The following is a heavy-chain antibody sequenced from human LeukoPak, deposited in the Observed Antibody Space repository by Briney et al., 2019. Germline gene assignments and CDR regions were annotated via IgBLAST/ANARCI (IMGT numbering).Heavy chain of an antibody. CDR3: ARVRLGRGLDY. V-gene: IGHV4-4*07. D-gene: IGHD6-19*01. CDR2: IHTSGST. Sequence: SETLSLTCTVSGDSISSSYWGWIRQPAGKGLEWIGRIHTSGSTYYSPSLKSRVTMSVDTSTNQFSLTLSSVTAADTAMYYCARVRLGRGLDYWGQGTLVTVSS. CDR1: GDSISSSY. J-gene: IGHJ4*02.